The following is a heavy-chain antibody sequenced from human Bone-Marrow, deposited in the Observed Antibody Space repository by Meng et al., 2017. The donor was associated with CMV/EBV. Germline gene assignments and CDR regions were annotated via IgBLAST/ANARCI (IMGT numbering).Heavy chain of an antibody. CDR3: AREARSYTSYYFDY. D-gene: IGHD1-26*01. V-gene: IGHV3-21*01. J-gene: IGHJ4*02. CDR2: ITGDSSYI. Sequence: GGSLRLSCAASGFTFGTYTMKWVRQAPGKGLEWVSSITGDSSYIFYADSMKGRFTISRDNAKNSLYLQMNSLRAEDTAVYYCAREARSYTSYYFDYWGQGTLVTVSS. CDR1: GFTFGTYT.